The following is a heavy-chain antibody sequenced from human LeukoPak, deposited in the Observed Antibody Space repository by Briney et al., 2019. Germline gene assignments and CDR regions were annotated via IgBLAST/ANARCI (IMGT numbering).Heavy chain of an antibody. CDR1: GGSFSGYY. V-gene: IGHV4-34*01. Sequence: RPSETLSLTCAVYGGSFSGYYWSWIRQPPGKGLEWIGEINHSGSTNYNPSLKSRVTISVDTSKNQFSLKLSSVTAADTAVYYRARGDTGVTTDYWGQGTLVTVSS. D-gene: IGHD4-17*01. CDR3: ARGDTGVTTDY. J-gene: IGHJ4*02. CDR2: INHSGST.